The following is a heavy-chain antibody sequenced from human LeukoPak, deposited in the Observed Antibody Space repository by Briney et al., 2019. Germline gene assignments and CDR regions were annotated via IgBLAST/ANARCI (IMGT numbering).Heavy chain of an antibody. V-gene: IGHV4-59*08. CDR2: IYYTGST. CDR1: GGSISTYY. J-gene: IGHJ5*02. CDR3: ARITVGANGHNWFDP. D-gene: IGHD1-26*01. Sequence: SETLSLTCAVSGGSISTYYWNWIRQPPGKGLEWIGYIYYTGSTIYNPSLKSRVTISVDTSKNQFSLKLSSVTAADTAVYYCARITVGANGHNWFDPWGQGTLVTVSS.